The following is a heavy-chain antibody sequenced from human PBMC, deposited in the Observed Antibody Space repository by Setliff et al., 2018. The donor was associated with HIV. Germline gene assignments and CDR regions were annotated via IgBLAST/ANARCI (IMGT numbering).Heavy chain of an antibody. Sequence: SETLSLTCTVSGGSIRSHYWSWIRQPPGKGLEWIGNIYYSGSTNYNPSLKSRVTISVDTSKNQFSLNLRSVTAADTAVYYCARPIILSVIDGMDVWGQGTKVTVSS. CDR2: IYYSGST. J-gene: IGHJ6*02. V-gene: IGHV4-59*08. CDR1: GGSIRSHY. CDR3: ARPIILSVIDGMDV. D-gene: IGHD2-21*01.